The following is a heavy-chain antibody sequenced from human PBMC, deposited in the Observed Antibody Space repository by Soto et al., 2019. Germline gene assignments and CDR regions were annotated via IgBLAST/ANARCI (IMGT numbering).Heavy chain of an antibody. CDR2: IIPMFGTA. CDR1: GGTFIRHN. D-gene: IGHD3-22*01. J-gene: IGHJ4*02. Sequence: QVQLVQSGAEVRKPGSSVKVSCKASGGTFIRHNISWVRQAPGQGLEWMGGIIPMFGTANHAQKFQGRVTIIADESTSTAYMELSSLRSEDTAIYYCARGWGYDSSDYYYAYCGQGTPVIVSS. CDR3: ARGWGYDSSDYYYAY. V-gene: IGHV1-69*01.